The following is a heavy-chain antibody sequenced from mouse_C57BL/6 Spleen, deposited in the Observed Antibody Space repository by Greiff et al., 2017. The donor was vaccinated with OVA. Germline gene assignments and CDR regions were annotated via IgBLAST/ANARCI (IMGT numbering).Heavy chain of an antibody. CDR2: IDPNSGGT. CDR1: GYTFTSYW. J-gene: IGHJ4*01. Sequence: QVQLQQPGAELVKPGASVKLSCKASGYTFTSYWMHWVKQRPGRGLEWIGRIDPNSGGTKYNEKFKSKATLTVDKPASTAYMPLSSLTSEDSAVYYCARGGLRRGNYAMDYWGQGTSVTVSS. D-gene: IGHD2-4*01. CDR3: ARGGLRRGNYAMDY. V-gene: IGHV1-72*01.